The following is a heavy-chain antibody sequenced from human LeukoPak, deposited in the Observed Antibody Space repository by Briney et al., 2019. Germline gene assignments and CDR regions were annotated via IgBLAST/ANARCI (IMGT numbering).Heavy chain of an antibody. CDR3: TTGRAAVAGVQYYYYYGMDV. Sequence: PGGSLRLSCAASGFTFSNAWMSWGRQAPGKGLEWVGRIKSKTDGGTTDYAAPVKGRFTISRDDSKNTLYLQMNSLKTEDTAVYYCTTGRAAVAGVQYYYYYGMDVWGQGTTVTVSS. CDR2: IKSKTDGGTT. V-gene: IGHV3-15*01. D-gene: IGHD6-19*01. CDR1: GFTFSNAW. J-gene: IGHJ6*02.